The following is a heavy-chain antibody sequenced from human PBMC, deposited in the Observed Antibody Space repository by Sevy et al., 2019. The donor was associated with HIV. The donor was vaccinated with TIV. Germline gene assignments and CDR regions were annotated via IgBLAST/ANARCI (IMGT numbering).Heavy chain of an antibody. V-gene: IGHV1-18*01. D-gene: IGHD3-10*01. CDR3: ARDLRATGAFDI. Sequence: ASVKVSCKASGYTFTSYGISWVRQAPGQGLEWMGWISAYNGNTNYAQMLQGRVTMTTDTSTSTAYMELRSLRSDDTAVYYCARDLRATGAFDIWGQGTMVTVSS. CDR2: ISAYNGNT. CDR1: GYTFTSYG. J-gene: IGHJ3*02.